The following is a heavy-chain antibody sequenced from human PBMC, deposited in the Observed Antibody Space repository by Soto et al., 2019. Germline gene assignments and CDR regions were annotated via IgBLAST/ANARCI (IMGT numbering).Heavy chain of an antibody. CDR2: IRSKANSYAT. J-gene: IGHJ6*03. Sequence: GGSLRLSCAASGFTFSGSAMHWVRQASGKGLEWVGRIRSKANSYATAYAASVKGRCTISRDDSKNTAYLQMNSLKTEDTAVYYCTRLRTIDYDFWSGPPEPAPAKPYYYYYYMDVWGKGTTVTVSS. D-gene: IGHD3-3*01. V-gene: IGHV3-73*01. CDR1: GFTFSGSA. CDR3: TRLRTIDYDFWSGPPEPAPAKPYYYYYYMDV.